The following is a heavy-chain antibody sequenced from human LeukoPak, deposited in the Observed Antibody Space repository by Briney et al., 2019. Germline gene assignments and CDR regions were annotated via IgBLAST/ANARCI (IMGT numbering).Heavy chain of an antibody. D-gene: IGHD6-6*01. CDR3: ARAYSSSVSDAFDI. CDR1: GYSVSSTYY. J-gene: IGHJ3*02. V-gene: IGHV4-38-2*02. CDR2: IYHSGSA. Sequence: SETLSLTCTVSGYSVSSTYYWGWIRQPPGKGLEWIGSIYHSGSAYYSPSLKSRVTISTDTSKNHFSLKLRSVTAADTAVYYCARAYSSSVSDAFDIWGQGTMVSVSS.